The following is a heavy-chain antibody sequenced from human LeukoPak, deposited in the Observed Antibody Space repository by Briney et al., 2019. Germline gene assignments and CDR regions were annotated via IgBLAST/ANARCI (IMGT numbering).Heavy chain of an antibody. Sequence: GGSLRLSCAASGFTFSSYSMDWVRQAPGKGLEWVSSISSTSSYIYYADSVKGRFTISRDNAKNSLFLQMNSLRAEDTAVYYCARDCRSLAGSTSCYWGQGTLVTVSS. V-gene: IGHV3-21*01. CDR1: GFTFSSYS. CDR2: ISSTSSYI. CDR3: ARDCRSLAGSTSCY. J-gene: IGHJ4*02. D-gene: IGHD2-2*01.